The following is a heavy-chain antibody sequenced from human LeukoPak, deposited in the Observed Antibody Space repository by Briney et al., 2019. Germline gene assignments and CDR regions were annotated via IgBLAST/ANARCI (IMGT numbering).Heavy chain of an antibody. J-gene: IGHJ4*02. V-gene: IGHV1-8*01. Sequence: ASVKVSCKASGYTFTSYDINWVRQATGQGLEWMGRMNPNSGNTGYAQKFQGRVTMTRNTSISTAYMELSSLRSEDTAVYYCARAEPAAAGTEYWGQGTLVTVSS. CDR2: MNPNSGNT. CDR3: ARAEPAAAGTEY. D-gene: IGHD6-13*01. CDR1: GYTFTSYD.